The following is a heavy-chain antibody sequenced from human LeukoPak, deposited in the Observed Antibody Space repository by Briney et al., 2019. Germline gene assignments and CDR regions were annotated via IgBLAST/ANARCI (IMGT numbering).Heavy chain of an antibody. V-gene: IGHV4-59*11. D-gene: IGHD2-2*01. CDR1: GGSISSHY. Sequence: PSETLSLTCTVSGGSISSHYWSWIRQPPGKGLEWIGYIYYSGSTNYNPSLKSRVTIPVDTSKNQFSLKLSSVTAADTAVYYCARAVGYCSSTSCYLLDYWGQGTLVTVSS. CDR2: IYYSGST. J-gene: IGHJ4*02. CDR3: ARAVGYCSSTSCYLLDY.